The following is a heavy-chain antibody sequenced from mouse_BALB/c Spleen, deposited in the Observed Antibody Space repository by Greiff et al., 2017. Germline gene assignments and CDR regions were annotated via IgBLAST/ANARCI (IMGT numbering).Heavy chain of an antibody. CDR3: AREERATVVATDWYFDV. Sequence: EVKLVESGGGLVKPGGSLKLSCAASGFTFSSYAMSWVRQSPEKRLEWVAEISSGGSYTYYPDTVTGRFTISRDNAKNTLYLEMSSLRSEDTAMYYCAREERATVVATDWYFDVWGAGTTVTVSS. CDR1: GFTFSSYA. J-gene: IGHJ1*01. CDR2: ISSGGSYT. D-gene: IGHD1-1*01. V-gene: IGHV5-9-4*01.